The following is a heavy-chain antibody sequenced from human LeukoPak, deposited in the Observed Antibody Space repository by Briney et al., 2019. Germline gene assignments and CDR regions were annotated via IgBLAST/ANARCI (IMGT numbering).Heavy chain of an antibody. CDR2: ISTNSGNT. CDR3: ARDMPSYYYGSGKNL. CDR1: GYTFTSYG. D-gene: IGHD3-10*01. Sequence: ASVKVSCKAFGYTFTSYGISWVRQAPGQGLEWMGWISTNSGNTDYAQKLQGRITMTTGTSTSTAYMELRSLRSDDTAVYYCARDMPSYYYGSGKNLWGQGTLVTVSA. V-gene: IGHV1-18*01. J-gene: IGHJ5*02.